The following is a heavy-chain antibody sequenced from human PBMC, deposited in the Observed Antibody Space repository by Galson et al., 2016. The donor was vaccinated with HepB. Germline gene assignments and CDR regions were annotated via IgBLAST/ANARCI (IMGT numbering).Heavy chain of an antibody. CDR1: GFSLSTSGVG. CDR2: IYWDRDK. CDR3: AHRPLSPRLRPFFDY. J-gene: IGHJ4*02. Sequence: PALVKPTQTLTLTCTFSGFSLSTSGVGVGWIRQPPGKALEWLALIYWDRDKRYSPSLKSRLNITKDTSKNQVVLTMTNMDPVDTATYYCAHRPLSPRLRPFFDYWGQGTLVTVSS. D-gene: IGHD5/OR15-5a*01. V-gene: IGHV2-5*02.